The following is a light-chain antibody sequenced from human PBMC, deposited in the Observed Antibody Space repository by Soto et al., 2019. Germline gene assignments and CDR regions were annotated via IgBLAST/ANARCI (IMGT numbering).Light chain of an antibody. CDR3: SSYTSSSTLV. Sequence: QSALTQPASVSGSPGQSITISCTGTSSDVGGYNYVSWYQHHPGKAPKLMIYDVNNRPSGVSNRFSGSKSGNTASLTISGLQAEEEADYYCSSYTSSSTLVFGGGTKLTVL. V-gene: IGLV2-14*03. CDR2: DVN. J-gene: IGLJ2*01. CDR1: SSDVGGYNY.